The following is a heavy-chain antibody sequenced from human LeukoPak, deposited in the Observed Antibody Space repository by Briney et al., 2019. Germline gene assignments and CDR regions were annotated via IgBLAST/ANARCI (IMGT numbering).Heavy chain of an antibody. CDR3: AKDRLGGPYFFHY. J-gene: IGHJ4*02. V-gene: IGHV3-30*02. D-gene: IGHD3-16*01. CDR1: GFTFSSFG. Sequence: GGSLRLSCAASGFTFSSFGMHWVRQAPGQGLEWVAFILYDGTNKYYADSVKGRFTISRDNSKNTLSLQMNSLRAEDTAVYFCAKDRLGGPYFFHYWGQGTLVTVSS. CDR2: ILYDGTNK.